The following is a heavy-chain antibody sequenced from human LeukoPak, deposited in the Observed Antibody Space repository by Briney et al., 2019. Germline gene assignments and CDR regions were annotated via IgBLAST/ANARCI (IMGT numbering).Heavy chain of an antibody. CDR3: ARSWVDDAFDI. Sequence: EASVKVSCKASGGTFSSYAINWVRQATGQGLEWMGWMNPNSGNTGYAQKFQGRVTITRNTSISTAYMELSSLRSEDTAVYYCARSWVDDAFDIWGQGTMVTVSS. CDR2: MNPNSGNT. CDR1: GGTFSSYA. V-gene: IGHV1-8*03. J-gene: IGHJ3*02. D-gene: IGHD7-27*01.